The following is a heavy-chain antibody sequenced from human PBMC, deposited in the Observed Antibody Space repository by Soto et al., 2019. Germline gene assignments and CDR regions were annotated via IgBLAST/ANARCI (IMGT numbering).Heavy chain of an antibody. CDR2: ISGSGGST. J-gene: IGHJ5*02. V-gene: IGHV3-23*01. CDR1: GFVFSSYS. Sequence: PGGALRLSSEASGFVFSSYSTSWISQATRKGLQRDSAISGSGGSTYCADTVKARLPLSRVNTKNTLYLQMNSPRAEDTAGYYCASRPTGWLDPWGQGSLVTVSS. CDR3: ASRPTGWLDP.